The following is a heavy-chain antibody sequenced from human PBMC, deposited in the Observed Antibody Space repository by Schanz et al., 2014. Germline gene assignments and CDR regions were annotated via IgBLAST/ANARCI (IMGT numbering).Heavy chain of an antibody. Sequence: VHLVESGGGVVQPGRSLRLSCAGSGFSFSDYGMHWVRQAPGRGLEWVAVISYHGSERYYADSVKGRFTISRDNAKNSLSLQMDRLRDEDTAVYYCARRYSGRYCFDYWGQGTLVAVSS. CDR3: ARRYSGRYCFDY. CDR1: GFSFSDYG. J-gene: IGHJ4*02. D-gene: IGHD1-26*01. V-gene: IGHV3-30*03. CDR2: ISYHGSER.